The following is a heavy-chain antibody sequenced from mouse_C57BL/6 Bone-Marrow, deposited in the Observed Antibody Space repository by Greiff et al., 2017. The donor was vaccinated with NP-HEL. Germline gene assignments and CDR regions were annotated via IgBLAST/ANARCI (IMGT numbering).Heavy chain of an antibody. CDR2: FYPGSGRF. V-gene: IGHV1-62-2*01. CDR3: ARHEDPIYYYGSSYIYYYAMDY. D-gene: IGHD1-1*01. Sequence: VMLVESGAELVKPGASVKLSCKASGYTFTEYTIHWVKQRSGQGLEWIGWFYPGSGRFKYNEKFKDKATLTADKSSSTVYMELSRLTSEDSAVYFCARHEDPIYYYGSSYIYYYAMDYWGQGTSVTVSS. J-gene: IGHJ4*01. CDR1: GYTFTEYT.